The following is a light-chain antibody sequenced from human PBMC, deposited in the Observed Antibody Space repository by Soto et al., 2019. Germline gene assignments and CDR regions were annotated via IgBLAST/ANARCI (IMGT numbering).Light chain of an antibody. J-gene: IGKJ3*01. Sequence: DIQMTQSPSSLSASIGDRVTITCRASQGIGNLLAWLQQKPGKAPNLLIYATSNLQSGVPSRFSGSGSGTDFTLTISSLQPEDVGIYYCQKYNSAPFTFGPGTKVDIK. CDR3: QKYNSAPFT. CDR2: ATS. V-gene: IGKV1-27*01. CDR1: QGIGNL.